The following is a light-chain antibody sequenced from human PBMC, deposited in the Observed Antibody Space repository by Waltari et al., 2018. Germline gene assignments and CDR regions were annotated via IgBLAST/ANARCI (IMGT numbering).Light chain of an antibody. CDR3: MIWHSSTWV. CDR2: YKSDSDK. J-gene: IGLJ3*02. V-gene: IGLV5-45*01. Sequence: QAVLTQPASLSASPGASASLTCTLRSGINVDTYTMYWSQPQPGSPPQFLLRYKSDSDKLQASGVPSRFSGSKDGSANAGILLISGLQSEDEADYYCMIWHSSTWVFGGGTKLTVL. CDR1: SGINVDTYT.